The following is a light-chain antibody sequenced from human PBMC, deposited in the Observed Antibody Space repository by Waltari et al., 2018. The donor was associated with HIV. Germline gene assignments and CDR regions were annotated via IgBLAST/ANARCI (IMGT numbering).Light chain of an antibody. Sequence: DIQMTQSPSSLSASVGARVTITCRASQDINNYLHWYQQRPGKAPKLLIYGVSNLETGVPSRFSGSGSGTDFTLTISNLQPEDIATYYCEQYDNLPLTFGGGTKVEIK. CDR3: EQYDNLPLT. CDR1: QDINNY. CDR2: GVS. V-gene: IGKV1-33*01. J-gene: IGKJ4*01.